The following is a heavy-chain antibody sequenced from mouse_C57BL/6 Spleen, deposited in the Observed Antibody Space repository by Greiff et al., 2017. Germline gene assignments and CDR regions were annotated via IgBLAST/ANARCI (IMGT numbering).Heavy chain of an antibody. D-gene: IGHD2-5*01. CDR2: IDPSDSYT. J-gene: IGHJ4*01. CDR3: ARGDSNHYYAMGD. V-gene: IGHV1-59*01. CDR1: GYTFTSYW. Sequence: QVQLQQPGPELVRPGTSVKLSCKASGYTFTSYWMHWVKQRPGQGLEWIGVIDPSDSYTNYNQKFKGKATLTVDTSSSTAYMQLSSLTSEDSAVYYCARGDSNHYYAMGDWGQGASVTVAS.